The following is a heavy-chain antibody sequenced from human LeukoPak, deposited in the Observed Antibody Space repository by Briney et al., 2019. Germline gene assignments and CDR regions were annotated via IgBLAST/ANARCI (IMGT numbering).Heavy chain of an antibody. CDR2: INHSGST. Sequence: PSETLSLTCAVYGGSFSGYYWSWIRQPPGKGLGWIGEINHSGSTNYNPSLKSRVTISVDTSKNQFSLKLSSVTAADTAVYYCARVGDYYGSGSYYKGLYYFDYWGQGTLVTVSS. D-gene: IGHD3-10*01. CDR3: ARVGDYYGSGSYYKGLYYFDY. V-gene: IGHV4-34*01. J-gene: IGHJ4*02. CDR1: GGSFSGYY.